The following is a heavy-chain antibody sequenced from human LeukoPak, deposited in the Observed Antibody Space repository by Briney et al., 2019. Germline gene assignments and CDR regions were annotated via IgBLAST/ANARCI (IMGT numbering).Heavy chain of an antibody. D-gene: IGHD6-13*01. Sequence: AESLSLTCTVSGGSISSSGYYWGWLRQPPGRRLEWNGSIYYSGSTYYNPSLKSRVTISVDTSKNQFSLKLSSVAAADTAVYYCARDPTAAGKGAWFDPWGQGTLVTVSS. J-gene: IGHJ5*02. CDR3: ARDPTAAGKGAWFDP. CDR2: IYYSGST. V-gene: IGHV4-39*02. CDR1: GGSISSSGYY.